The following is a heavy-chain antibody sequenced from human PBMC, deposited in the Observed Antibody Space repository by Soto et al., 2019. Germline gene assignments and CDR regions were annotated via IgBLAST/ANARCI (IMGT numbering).Heavy chain of an antibody. CDR1: GFTVSHNY. CDR3: ARDPPGIAASGGG. D-gene: IGHD6-13*01. J-gene: IGHJ6*02. V-gene: IGHV3-66*01. Sequence: GGSLRLSSAASGFTVSHNYMNWVRQAPGKGLEWVSLIYSGGSTHYADSVKGRFTISRDNSKNTLYLRMNSLRAEDTAVYYCARDPPGIAASGGGWGPGTTVTVSS. CDR2: IYSGGST.